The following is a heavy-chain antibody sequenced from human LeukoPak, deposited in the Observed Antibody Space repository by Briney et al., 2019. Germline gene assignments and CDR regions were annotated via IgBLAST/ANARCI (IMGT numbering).Heavy chain of an antibody. D-gene: IGHD3-22*01. CDR2: IIPILGIA. Sequence: GASVKVSCKASGGTFSSYAISWVRQAPGQGLEWMGRIIPILGIANYAQKFQGRVTITADKSTSTAYMELSSLRSEDTAVYYCARGKGISAYYYDSSVFGLFDYWGQGTLVTVSS. CDR3: ARGKGISAYYYDSSVFGLFDY. J-gene: IGHJ4*02. CDR1: GGTFSSYA. V-gene: IGHV1-69*04.